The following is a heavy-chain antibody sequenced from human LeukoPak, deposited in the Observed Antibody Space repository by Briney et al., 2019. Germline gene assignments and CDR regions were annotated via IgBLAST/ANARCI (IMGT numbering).Heavy chain of an antibody. D-gene: IGHD1-1*01. CDR1: GFTFASYS. J-gene: IGHJ4*02. Sequence: GGSLRLSCAASGFTFASYSMNWVRQAPRKGLEWVSSMSGDSTYIYNAGSVKGRFTISRDNAQASLYLQMISLRADDTAVYYCARVSGRLERQSDLDYWGQGTLVIVSS. CDR2: MSGDSTYI. V-gene: IGHV3-21*01. CDR3: ARVSGRLERQSDLDY.